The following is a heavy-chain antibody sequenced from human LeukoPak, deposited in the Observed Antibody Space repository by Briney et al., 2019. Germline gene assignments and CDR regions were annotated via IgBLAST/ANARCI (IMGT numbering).Heavy chain of an antibody. D-gene: IGHD1-26*01. CDR3: ARGPWRGAFDI. CDR2: IYYSGST. Sequence: SETLSLTCTVSGDSISGNYWTWIRQPPGKGLEYIGYIYYSGSTYYNPSLKSRVTISVDTSKNQFSLKLSSVTAADTAVYYCARGPWRGAFDIWGQGTMVTVSS. V-gene: IGHV4-30-4*08. CDR1: GDSISGNY. J-gene: IGHJ3*02.